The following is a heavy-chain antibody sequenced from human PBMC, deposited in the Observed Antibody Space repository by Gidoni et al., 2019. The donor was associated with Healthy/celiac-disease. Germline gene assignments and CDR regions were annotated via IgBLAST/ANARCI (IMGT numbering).Heavy chain of an antibody. CDR1: GFTFSSYG. CDR3: ARLIAVAGFDY. CDR2: IWYDGSNK. D-gene: IGHD6-19*01. Sequence: QVQLVESGGGVVQPGRSLRRSCAAPGFTFSSYGMHWVRQAPGKGLGWVAVIWYDGSNKYYADSVKGRFTISRDNSKNTLYLQMNSLRAEDTAVYYCARLIAVAGFDYWGQGTLVTVSS. J-gene: IGHJ4*02. V-gene: IGHV3-33*01.